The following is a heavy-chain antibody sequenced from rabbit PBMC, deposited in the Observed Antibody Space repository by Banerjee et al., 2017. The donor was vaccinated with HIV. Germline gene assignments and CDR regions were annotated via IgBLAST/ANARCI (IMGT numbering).Heavy chain of an antibody. D-gene: IGHD8-1*01. V-gene: IGHV1S40*01. CDR3: ARDLGGSSDL. J-gene: IGHJ4*01. CDR2: INTGGSA. CDR1: GFDISSYN. Sequence: QSLEESGGGLVQPEGSLTLTCKASGFDISSYNMQWVRQSPGKGLESIGFINTGGSAYYASWAKGRFTISKTSSTTVTLQMTSLTAADTATYFCARDLGGSSDLWGQGTLVTVS.